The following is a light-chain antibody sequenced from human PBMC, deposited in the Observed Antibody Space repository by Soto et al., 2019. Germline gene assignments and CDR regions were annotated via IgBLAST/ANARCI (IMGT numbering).Light chain of an antibody. CDR2: DVS. J-gene: IGLJ1*01. CDR3: SSYTSSSIDYV. Sequence: QSALTQPASVSGSPGQSITISCTGTSTDIGRYDHVSWYQQHPGKAPKVLIYDVSNRPSGISNRFSGSKSGNTASLTISGLQAEDEADYYCSSYTSSSIDYVFGTGTKVTVL. CDR1: STDIGRYDH. V-gene: IGLV2-14*03.